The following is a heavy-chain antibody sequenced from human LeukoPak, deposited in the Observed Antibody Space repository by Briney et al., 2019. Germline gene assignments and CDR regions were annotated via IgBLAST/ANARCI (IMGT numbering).Heavy chain of an antibody. CDR2: IRQDGSEW. Sequence: GGSLRLSCVASGFTFSTSWMSWVRQAPGKGLEWVANIRQDGSEWYYVDSVKGRFTISRDNAKNSSYLQMNSLRAEDTAVYYCASGSSSWSYWGQGTLVTVSS. CDR3: ASGSSSWSY. D-gene: IGHD6-13*01. CDR1: GFTFSTSW. J-gene: IGHJ4*02. V-gene: IGHV3-7*01.